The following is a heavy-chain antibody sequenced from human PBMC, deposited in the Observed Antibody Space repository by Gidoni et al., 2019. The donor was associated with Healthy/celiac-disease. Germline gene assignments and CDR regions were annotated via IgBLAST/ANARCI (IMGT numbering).Heavy chain of an antibody. CDR2: IDPSDSYT. CDR3: ATHMSSSGNYGMDV. Sequence: EVQLVQSGAAVKRPGESLRISCKGSGYIFTSYWISWVRQMPGNGMEWMGRIDPSDSYTNYSPSFQGHVTISADKSISTAYLQWSSLKASDTAMYYCATHMSSSGNYGMDVWGQGTTVTVSS. J-gene: IGHJ6*02. D-gene: IGHD3-22*01. CDR1: GYIFTSYW. V-gene: IGHV5-10-1*03.